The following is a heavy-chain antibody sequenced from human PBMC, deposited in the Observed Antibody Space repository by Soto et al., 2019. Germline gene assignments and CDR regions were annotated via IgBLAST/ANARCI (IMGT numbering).Heavy chain of an antibody. D-gene: IGHD6-13*01. CDR1: GFTFSSYA. J-gene: IGHJ5*02. Sequence: GGSLRLSCAASGFTFSSYAMSWVRQAPGKGLEWVSAISGSGGSTYYADSVKGRFTISRDNSKNTLYLQMNSLRAEDTAVYYCAKDPISSTPIMTLTDNWFDPWGQGTQVTVSS. V-gene: IGHV3-23*01. CDR3: AKDPISSTPIMTLTDNWFDP. CDR2: ISGSGGST.